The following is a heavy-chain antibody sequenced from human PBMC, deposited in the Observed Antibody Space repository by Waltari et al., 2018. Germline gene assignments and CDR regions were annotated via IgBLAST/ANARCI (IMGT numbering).Heavy chain of an antibody. V-gene: IGHV4-34*01. Sequence: QVQLQQWGAGLLKPSETLSLTCAVYGGSFSGYYWSWIRQPPGKGLEWIGEINHSGSTKYNPSLKSRVTISVESSKNQFSLKLSSVTAADTAVYYCARKTYYYDSSGYYQTNFDYWGQGTLVTVSS. D-gene: IGHD3-22*01. CDR2: INHSGST. J-gene: IGHJ4*02. CDR1: GGSFSGYY. CDR3: ARKTYYYDSSGYYQTNFDY.